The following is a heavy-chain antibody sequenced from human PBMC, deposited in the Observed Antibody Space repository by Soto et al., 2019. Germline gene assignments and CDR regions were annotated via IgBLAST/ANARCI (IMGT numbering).Heavy chain of an antibody. CDR2: INHRGST. CDR3: ARDYYDILTGYSNAFDI. Sequence: QVQLQQWGAGLLKPSETLSLTCAVYGGSFSGYYWSWIRQPPGKGLEWIGEINHRGSTNYNPSLKSRVTISVDTSKNQFSLKLSSVTAADTAVYYCARDYYDILTGYSNAFDIWGQGTMVTVSS. D-gene: IGHD3-9*01. CDR1: GGSFSGYY. V-gene: IGHV4-34*01. J-gene: IGHJ3*02.